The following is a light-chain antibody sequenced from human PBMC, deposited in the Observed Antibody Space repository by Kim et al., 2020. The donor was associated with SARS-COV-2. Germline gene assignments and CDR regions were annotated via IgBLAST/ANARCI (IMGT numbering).Light chain of an antibody. J-gene: IGKJ2*01. CDR2: GAS. Sequence: EIVMTQSPATLSLSPGERATLPCRASQTVSNNLAWYQQKPGQAPRLLIYGASTRATGIPARFSGSGSGTEFTLTISSLQSEDSAVYYCQQHNNWPPYTFGQGTKLEI. CDR1: QTVSNN. V-gene: IGKV3-15*01. CDR3: QQHNNWPPYT.